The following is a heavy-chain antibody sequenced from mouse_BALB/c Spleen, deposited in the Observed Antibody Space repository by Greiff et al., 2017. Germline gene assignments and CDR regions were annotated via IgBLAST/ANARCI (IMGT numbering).Heavy chain of an antibody. CDR3: ARDGSSPFAY. Sequence: EVHLVESGGGLVKPGGSLKLSCAASGFTFSSYAMSWVRQTPEKRLEWVASISSGGSTYYPDSVKGRFTISRDNARNILYLQMSSLRSEDTAMYYCARDGSSPFAYWGQGTLVTVSA. D-gene: IGHD1-1*01. CDR1: GFTFSSYA. CDR2: ISSGGST. J-gene: IGHJ3*01. V-gene: IGHV5-6-5*01.